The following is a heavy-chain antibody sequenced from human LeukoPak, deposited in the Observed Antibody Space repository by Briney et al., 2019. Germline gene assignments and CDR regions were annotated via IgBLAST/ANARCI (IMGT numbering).Heavy chain of an antibody. Sequence: GESLKISCKGSGYSFTSYWIGWVRQMPGKGLELMGIIYPGDSDTRYSPSFQGQVTISADKSISTAYLQWSSLKASDTAMYYCARHAETNYYYMDVWGKGTTVTISS. CDR1: GYSFTSYW. V-gene: IGHV5-51*01. J-gene: IGHJ6*03. CDR2: IYPGDSDT. CDR3: ARHAETNYYYMDV. D-gene: IGHD5-24*01.